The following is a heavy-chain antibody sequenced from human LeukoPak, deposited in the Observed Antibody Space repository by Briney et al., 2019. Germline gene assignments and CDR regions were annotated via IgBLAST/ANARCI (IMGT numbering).Heavy chain of an antibody. CDR3: AREMGATWDY. V-gene: IGHV3-48*01. Sequence: AGGSLRLSCAASGFTFSSYSMNWVRQAPGKGLEWVSYISSSSSTIYYADSVKGRFTISRDNAKNSLYLQMNSLRAEDTVVYYCAREMGATWDYWGQGTLVTVSS. CDR2: ISSSSSTI. D-gene: IGHD1-26*01. CDR1: GFTFSSYS. J-gene: IGHJ4*02.